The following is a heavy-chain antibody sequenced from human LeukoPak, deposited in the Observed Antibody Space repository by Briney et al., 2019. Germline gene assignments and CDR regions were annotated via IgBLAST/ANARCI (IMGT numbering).Heavy chain of an antibody. V-gene: IGHV3-30*03. Sequence: GGSLRLSCAASGFTFSSYGMHRVRQAPGKGLEWVAVISYDGSNKYYADSMKGRFTISRDNSKNTLYLQMNSLRAEDTAVYSCATVFGDYGASDCWGQGTLVTVSS. CDR1: GFTFSSYG. J-gene: IGHJ4*02. CDR2: ISYDGSNK. D-gene: IGHD4-17*01. CDR3: ATVFGDYGASDC.